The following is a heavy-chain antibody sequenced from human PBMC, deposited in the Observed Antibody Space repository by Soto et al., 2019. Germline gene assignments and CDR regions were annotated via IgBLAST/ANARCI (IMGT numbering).Heavy chain of an antibody. CDR1: GFTFSDYA. CDR3: ARDLWGYCGTDCYPLDV. V-gene: IGHV3-30*03. CDR2: VSHDGRNT. Sequence: GGSLRLSCAASGFTFSDYAMHWVRQAPGKGLEWVAVVSHDGRNTHYADSVKGRFTISRDSSKNTVSLEMTSLRAEDTAVYYCARDLWGYCGTDCYPLDVWGQGTTVTVSS. J-gene: IGHJ6*02. D-gene: IGHD2-21*02.